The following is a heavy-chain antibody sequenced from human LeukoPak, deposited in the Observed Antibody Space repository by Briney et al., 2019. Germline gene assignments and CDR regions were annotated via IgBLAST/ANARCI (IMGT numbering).Heavy chain of an antibody. J-gene: IGHJ4*02. CDR2: MSGTGSEANT. CDR1: GFTFSTYA. Sequence: GGSLRLSCAASGFTFSTYAMNWVSQAPGKGLEWVSSMSGTGSEANTYYANSVRGRFNISRDNSKNTLYLQLNSLRAEDTAVYFCAKTNTGSTLNNYIDSWGQGTLVTVSS. D-gene: IGHD6-13*01. CDR3: AKTNTGSTLNNYIDS. V-gene: IGHV3-23*01.